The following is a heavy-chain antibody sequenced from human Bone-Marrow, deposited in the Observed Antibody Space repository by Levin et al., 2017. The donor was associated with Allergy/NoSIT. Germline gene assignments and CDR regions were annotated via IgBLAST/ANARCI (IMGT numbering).Heavy chain of an antibody. V-gene: IGHV3-30*18. J-gene: IGHJ6*02. D-gene: IGHD6-13*01. CDR3: AKVLVGMDV. Sequence: GGSLRLSCAASGFTFSSYGMHWVRQAPGKGLEWVAVISYDGSNKYYADSVKGRFTISRDNSKNTLYLQMNSLRAEDTAVYYCAKVLVGMDVWGQGTTVTVSS. CDR1: GFTFSSYG. CDR2: ISYDGSNK.